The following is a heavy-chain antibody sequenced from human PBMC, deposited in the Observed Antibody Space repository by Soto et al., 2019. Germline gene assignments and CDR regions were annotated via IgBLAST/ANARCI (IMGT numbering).Heavy chain of an antibody. D-gene: IGHD2-15*01. CDR3: AKTPFPLGNRPYFDF. CDR2: ICANGSNK. CDR1: GFTFSSYG. V-gene: IGHV3-33*06. J-gene: IGHJ4*02. Sequence: GGSLRLSCAASGFTFSSYGMHWVRQTPGKGLEWVSAICANGSNKYYADSVKGRFTISRDNSQNTPYLQVNSLRAEDTAVYYCAKTPFPLGNRPYFDFWGQGTLVTVSS.